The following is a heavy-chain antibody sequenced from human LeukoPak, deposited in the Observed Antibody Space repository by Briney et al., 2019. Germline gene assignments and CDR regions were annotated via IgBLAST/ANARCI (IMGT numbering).Heavy chain of an antibody. J-gene: IGHJ6*03. CDR2: IIPIFGTA. CDR1: GGTFISYA. V-gene: IGHV1-69*05. Sequence: SVKVSCKASGGTFISYAISWVRQAPGQGLEWMGRIIPIFGTANYAQKFQGRVTITTDESTSTAYMELSSLRSEDTAVYYCARDIVVVPATKDWDYMDVWGKGTTVTVSS. D-gene: IGHD2-2*01. CDR3: ARDIVVVPATKDWDYMDV.